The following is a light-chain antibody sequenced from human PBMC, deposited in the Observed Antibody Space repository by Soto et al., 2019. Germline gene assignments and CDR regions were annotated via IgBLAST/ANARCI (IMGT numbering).Light chain of an antibody. CDR2: SNN. Sequence: QSVLTQPPSASGTPGQRVTISCSGSSSNIGSNTVNWYQQLPGTAPKLLIHSNNQRPSGVPDRFSGSKSGTSASLAISGLQSEDEADYYCAAWDDSLNGDYVFESGTKVTVL. CDR3: AAWDDSLNGDYV. J-gene: IGLJ1*01. V-gene: IGLV1-44*01. CDR1: SSNIGSNT.